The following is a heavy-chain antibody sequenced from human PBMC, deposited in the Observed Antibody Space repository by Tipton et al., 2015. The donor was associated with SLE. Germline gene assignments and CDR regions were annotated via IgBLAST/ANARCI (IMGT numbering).Heavy chain of an antibody. V-gene: IGHV4-4*08. J-gene: IGHJ5*02. D-gene: IGHD3-10*01. CDR1: GGSISSYY. Sequence: TLSLTCTVSGGSISSYYWSWIRQPPGKGLEWIGYVYTSRATNYNPSLKNRVTISVDSSKNQFSLKLTSVTAADTAVYYCASGAYGSGSSYVGGWFDPWGQGTLVTVSS. CDR3: ASGAYGSGSSYVGGWFDP. CDR2: VYTSRAT.